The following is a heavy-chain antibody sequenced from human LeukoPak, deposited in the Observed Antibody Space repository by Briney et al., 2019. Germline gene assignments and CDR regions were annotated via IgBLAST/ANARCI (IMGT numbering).Heavy chain of an antibody. CDR3: ARLERWRGMNTGY. D-gene: IGHD5-24*01. J-gene: IGHJ4*02. CDR2: IYYSGST. CDR1: GGSISSSSYY. V-gene: IGHV4-39*01. Sequence: SETLTLTCTVSGGSISSSSYYWGWVRQPPGKGLEWIGSIYYSGSTYYNPSLKSRVTISVDTSKNQFSLKLSSVTAADTAVYSCARLERWRGMNTGYWRQGTLVTVSS.